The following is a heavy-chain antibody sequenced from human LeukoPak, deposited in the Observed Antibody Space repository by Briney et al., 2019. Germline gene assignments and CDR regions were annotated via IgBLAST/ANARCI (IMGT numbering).Heavy chain of an antibody. Sequence: PSETLSLTCTVSGGSISNYYWSWIRQPPGKGLEWIGYVYYSGSTNYNPSLKSRLTMSVDTSKNQFSLKLKPVTAADTAVYYCARGPPRLGFCFWGQGTPVTVSS. D-gene: IGHD2-21*01. J-gene: IGHJ4*02. V-gene: IGHV4-59*01. CDR3: ARGPPRLGFCF. CDR2: VYYSGST. CDR1: GGSISNYY.